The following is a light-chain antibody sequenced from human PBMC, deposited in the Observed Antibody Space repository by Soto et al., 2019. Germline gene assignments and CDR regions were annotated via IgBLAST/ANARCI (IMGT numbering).Light chain of an antibody. J-gene: IGLJ1*01. CDR2: PVT. Sequence: QSVLAQPASVSGSPGQSITISCTGTSSDIGHCDYVSWYQQHPGKAPKLMIYPVTYPPSGVSNRYSGSKSGNSASLTISGLQADDEADYYCCSPTTSHTYVFGSGTKVTVL. CDR1: SSDIGHCDY. V-gene: IGLV2-14*03. CDR3: CSPTTSHTYV.